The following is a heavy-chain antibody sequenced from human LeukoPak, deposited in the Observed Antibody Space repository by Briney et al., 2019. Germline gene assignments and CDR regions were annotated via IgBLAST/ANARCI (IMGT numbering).Heavy chain of an antibody. Sequence: GESLKISCKGSGYSFTTYWIAWVRQMPGRGLEWMGIIYPGDSYTKYSPSFQGQVTISADKSISTAYLQWSSLKASDTAMYYCARRLGGYYDSSGLLDYWGQGTLVTVSS. CDR1: GYSFTTYW. D-gene: IGHD3-22*01. CDR2: IYPGDSYT. CDR3: ARRLGGYYDSSGLLDY. V-gene: IGHV5-51*01. J-gene: IGHJ4*02.